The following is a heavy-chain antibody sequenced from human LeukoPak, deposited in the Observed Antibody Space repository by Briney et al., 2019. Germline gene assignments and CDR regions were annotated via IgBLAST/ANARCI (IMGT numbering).Heavy chain of an antibody. J-gene: IGHJ6*03. Sequence: SVKVSCKASGGTFSSYAISWVRQAPGQGLEWMGGIIPIFGTANYAQKFQGRVTITTDESTSTAYMELSSLRSEDTAVYYCARDPGYSSSPYYYYYYYMDVWGKGTTVTVSS. D-gene: IGHD6-6*01. CDR1: GGTFSSYA. CDR2: IIPIFGTA. V-gene: IGHV1-69*05. CDR3: ARDPGYSSSPYYYYYYYMDV.